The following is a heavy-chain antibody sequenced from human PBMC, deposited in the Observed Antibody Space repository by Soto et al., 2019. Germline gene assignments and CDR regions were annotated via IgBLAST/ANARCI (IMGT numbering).Heavy chain of an antibody. V-gene: IGHV4-31*03. D-gene: IGHD2-15*01. CDR1: GGSITGAYY. J-gene: IGHJ6*02. Sequence: PSETLSLTCNVSGGSITGAYYWNWIRQYPGKGLEWIGYIHYRGSTYYNPSLKSRITISLDRSNNQFSLKLSSVTAADTAVYYCARVRDSFGLDVWGQGTTVTVSS. CDR2: IHYRGST. CDR3: ARVRDSFGLDV.